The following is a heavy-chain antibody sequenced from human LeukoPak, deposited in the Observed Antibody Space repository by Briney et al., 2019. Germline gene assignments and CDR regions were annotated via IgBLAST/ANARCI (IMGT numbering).Heavy chain of an antibody. D-gene: IGHD6-19*01. J-gene: IGHJ4*02. CDR2: ISGSGGST. CDR1: GFTFSSYA. V-gene: IGHV3-23*01. CDR3: ARTPAYSSGWYVY. Sequence: PGGSLRLSCAASGFTFSSYAMSWVRQALGKGLEWVSAISGSGGSTYYADSVKGRFTISRDNSKNTLYLQMNSLRAEDTAVYYCARTPAYSSGWYVYWGQGTLVTVSS.